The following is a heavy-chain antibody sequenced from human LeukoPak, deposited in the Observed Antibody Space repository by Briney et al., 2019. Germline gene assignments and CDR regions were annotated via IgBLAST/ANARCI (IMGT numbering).Heavy chain of an antibody. J-gene: IGHJ4*02. D-gene: IGHD3-16*01. Sequence: GGSLRLSCAASGFIFSTYGMYCVRQAPGKGLEWVAFIRHDGSIKNYADSVKGRSTISRDNSKNTLYLQMNSLRAEDTAVHYCAKDSLADIDYWGQGTLVTVSS. CDR1: GFIFSTYG. CDR2: IRHDGSIK. CDR3: AKDSLADIDY. V-gene: IGHV3-30*02.